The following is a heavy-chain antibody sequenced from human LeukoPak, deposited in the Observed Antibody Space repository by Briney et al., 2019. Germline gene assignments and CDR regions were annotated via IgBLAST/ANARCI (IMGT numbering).Heavy chain of an antibody. D-gene: IGHD3-9*01. CDR3: ARDPTNYYDILTGYYNLQFVVDY. CDR2: IWYDGSNK. CDR1: GFTFSSYG. J-gene: IGHJ4*02. Sequence: GGPLRLSCAASGFTFSSYGMHWVRQAPGKGLEWVAVIWYDGSNKYYADSVKGRFTISRDNSKNTLYLRMNSLRVEDTAVYYCARDPTNYYDILTGYYNLQFVVDYWGQGTLVTVSS. V-gene: IGHV3-33*01.